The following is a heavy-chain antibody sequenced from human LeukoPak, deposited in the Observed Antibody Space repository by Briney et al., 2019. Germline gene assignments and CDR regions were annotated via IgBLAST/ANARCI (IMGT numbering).Heavy chain of an antibody. CDR3: ARVGSWYGAFDI. D-gene: IGHD6-13*01. Sequence: PSETLSLTCTVSGGSISSYYWSWIRQPPGKGLEWIGYIYYSGSTNYNPSLKSRVTISVDTSKNQFSLKLSSVTAADTAVYYCARVGSWYGAFDIWGQGTMVTVSS. CDR1: GGSISSYY. V-gene: IGHV4-59*01. J-gene: IGHJ3*02. CDR2: IYYSGST.